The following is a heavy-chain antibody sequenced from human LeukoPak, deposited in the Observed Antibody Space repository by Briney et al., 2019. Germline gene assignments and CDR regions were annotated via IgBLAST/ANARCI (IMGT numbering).Heavy chain of an antibody. Sequence: GGSLRLSCAASGFTFSSSAMTWVRQAPGKGLEWVSAISGSGGSTYYADSVKGRFTISRDNSKDTLYLQMNSLRAEDTAVYYCAKGSEDGSDSYYFDYWGQGTLVTVSS. J-gene: IGHJ4*02. CDR2: ISGSGGST. D-gene: IGHD3-10*01. V-gene: IGHV3-23*01. CDR1: GFTFSSSA. CDR3: AKGSEDGSDSYYFDY.